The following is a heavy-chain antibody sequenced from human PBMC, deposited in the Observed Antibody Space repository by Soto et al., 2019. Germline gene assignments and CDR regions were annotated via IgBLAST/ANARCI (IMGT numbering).Heavy chain of an antibody. D-gene: IGHD2-2*01. CDR2: IGGSGGST. Sequence: PGGSLRLSCAASGFTFSSYAMSWVRQAPGKGLEWVSAIGGSGGSTYYADPVKGRFTISRDNSKNTLYLQMNSLRAEDTAVYYCAKRPVPAADNWFDPWGQGTLVTVSS. CDR1: GFTFSSYA. J-gene: IGHJ5*02. V-gene: IGHV3-23*01. CDR3: AKRPVPAADNWFDP.